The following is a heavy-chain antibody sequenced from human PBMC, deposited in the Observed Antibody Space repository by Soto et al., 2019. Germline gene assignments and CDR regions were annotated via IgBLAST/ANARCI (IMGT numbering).Heavy chain of an antibody. V-gene: IGHV3-30*18. CDR1: GFTFSSYG. D-gene: IGHD2-15*01. CDR3: AKENCSGGSCYPKRYYYYYGMDV. CDR2: ISYDGSNK. Sequence: GESLKISCAASGFTFSSYGMHWVRQAPGKGLEWVAVISYDGSNKYYADSVKGRFTISRDNSKNTLYLQMNSLRAEDTAVYYCAKENCSGGSCYPKRYYYYYGMDVWGQGTTVTVSS. J-gene: IGHJ6*02.